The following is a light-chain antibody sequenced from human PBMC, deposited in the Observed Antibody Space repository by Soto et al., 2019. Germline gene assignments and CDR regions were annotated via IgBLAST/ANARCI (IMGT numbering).Light chain of an antibody. CDR2: KAS. V-gene: IGKV1-5*03. CDR3: QQYDRFPYT. Sequence: DIQMTQSPSTQSASVGDTVAITCQASQSLSYWLAWYQQKPGQAPKLLIHKASTLESGVPSRFSGSGSGTEFTLTISSLQPDDFATFYCQQYDRFPYTFGQGTKLEIK. J-gene: IGKJ2*01. CDR1: QSLSYW.